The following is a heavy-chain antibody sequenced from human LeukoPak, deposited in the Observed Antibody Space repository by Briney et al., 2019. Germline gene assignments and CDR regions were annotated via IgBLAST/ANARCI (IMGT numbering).Heavy chain of an antibody. D-gene: IGHD2-2*01. CDR2: IYYSGST. Sequence: SETLSLTCAFSGGSISTYYWSWIRQPPGKGLEWIGYIYYSGSTNYNPSLKSRVTISVDTSKNQFSLKLSSVTAADTAVYYCARGIYCSSTSCYYYFDYWGQGTLVTVSS. V-gene: IGHV4-59*08. J-gene: IGHJ4*02. CDR3: ARGIYCSSTSCYYYFDY. CDR1: GGSISTYY.